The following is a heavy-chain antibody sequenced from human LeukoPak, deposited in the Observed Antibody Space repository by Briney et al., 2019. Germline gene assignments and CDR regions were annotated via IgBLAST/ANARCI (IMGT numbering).Heavy chain of an antibody. CDR3: ARDGYSTMIVVVSSNFDY. J-gene: IGHJ4*02. CDR2: ISAYNGNT. CDR1: GYTFTSYG. D-gene: IGHD3-22*01. V-gene: IGHV1-18*01. Sequence: GASVKVSCKASGYTFTSYGISWVRQAPGQGLEWMGWISAYNGNTNYAQKLQGRVTMTTDTSTSTAYMELRSLRSDDTAVYYCARDGYSTMIVVVSSNFDYWGQGTLVTVSS.